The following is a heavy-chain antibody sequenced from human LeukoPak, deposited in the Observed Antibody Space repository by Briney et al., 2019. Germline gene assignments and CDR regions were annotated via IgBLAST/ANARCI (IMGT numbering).Heavy chain of an antibody. D-gene: IGHD1-1*01. J-gene: IGHJ4*02. CDR1: GGSISGSY. V-gene: IGHV4-59*08. Sequence: SETLSLTCTVSGGSISGSYWSWIRQPPGKGLECIGYVSYSGRTNHNPSLKSRVTISADTSKHQFSLKLTSVTAADTAVYYCARHERGAENLDYWGQGTLVTVSS. CDR2: VSYSGRT. CDR3: ARHERGAENLDY.